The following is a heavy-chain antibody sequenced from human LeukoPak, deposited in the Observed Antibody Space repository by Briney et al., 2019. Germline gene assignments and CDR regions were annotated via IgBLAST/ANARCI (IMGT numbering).Heavy chain of an antibody. D-gene: IGHD6-19*01. CDR2: ISWNSGSK. Sequence: GRSLRLSCAASGFTFDEYTMHWVRQAPGKGLEWVSGISWNSGSKGYAGSVKGRFTISRDNAKNSLYLQMNSLRSEDTALYYCAKDNIRIVVAGTIDYWGQGTLVTVSS. J-gene: IGHJ4*02. CDR3: AKDNIRIVVAGTIDY. CDR1: GFTFDEYT. V-gene: IGHV3-9*01.